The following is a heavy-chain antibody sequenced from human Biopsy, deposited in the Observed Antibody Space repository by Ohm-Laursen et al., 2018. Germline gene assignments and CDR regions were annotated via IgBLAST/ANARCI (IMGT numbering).Heavy chain of an antibody. J-gene: IGHJ3*01. V-gene: IGHV4-4*07. D-gene: IGHD3-3*01. CDR3: AREDEGLLRALDL. Sequence: SDTLSLTCTVSGASMTGYFWTWVRQPASKGLEWIGHIYTIGDTTYNPSLESRVTMSLDTSKNQFSLKMTSLTAADTAVYFCAREDEGLLRALDLWGQGTMVTVSS. CDR1: GASMTGYF. CDR2: IYTIGDT.